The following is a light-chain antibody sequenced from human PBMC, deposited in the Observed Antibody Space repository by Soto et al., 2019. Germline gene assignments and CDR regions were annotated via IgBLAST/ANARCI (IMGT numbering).Light chain of an antibody. CDR2: DTS. Sequence: EIVMTQSQATLSVSPGERVTLSCRASKSVSRFLAWYQQRPGQAPRLLIYDTSTRATGVPARFSGSGSGTEFSRTISSLQSEDFAVYYCQQYDNWPPCTFGQGTKLEVK. V-gene: IGKV3-15*01. CDR3: QQYDNWPPCT. CDR1: KSVSRF. J-gene: IGKJ2*02.